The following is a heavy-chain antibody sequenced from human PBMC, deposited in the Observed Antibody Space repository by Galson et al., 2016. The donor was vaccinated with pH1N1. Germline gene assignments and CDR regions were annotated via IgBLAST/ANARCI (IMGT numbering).Heavy chain of an antibody. CDR3: AKDRYFDTSGYYFESYY. Sequence: SVKVSCKASGGTFGSYGISWVRQAPGQGLEWMGGINPMGGINPIFKTSNYAQKFQGRVTITADESMSTAYMELRSLRSEDTAIYYCAKDRYFDTSGYYFESYYWGQGTLVTVSP. V-gene: IGHV1-69*13. J-gene: IGHJ4*02. CDR1: GGTFGSYG. CDR2: INPMGGINPIFKTS. D-gene: IGHD3-22*01.